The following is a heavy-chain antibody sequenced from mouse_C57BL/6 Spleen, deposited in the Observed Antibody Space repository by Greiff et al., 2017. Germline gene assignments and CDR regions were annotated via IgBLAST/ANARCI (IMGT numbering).Heavy chain of an antibody. V-gene: IGHV1-76*01. Sequence: QVQLQQSGAELVRPGASVKLSCKASGYTFTDYYINWVKQRPGQGLEWIARIYPGSGNTYYNEKFKGKATLTAEKSSSTAYMQLSSLTSEDSAVYFGASITTVVEGTYYFDYWGQGTTLTVSS. CDR3: ASITTVVEGTYYFDY. D-gene: IGHD1-1*01. CDR1: GYTFTDYY. J-gene: IGHJ2*01. CDR2: IYPGSGNT.